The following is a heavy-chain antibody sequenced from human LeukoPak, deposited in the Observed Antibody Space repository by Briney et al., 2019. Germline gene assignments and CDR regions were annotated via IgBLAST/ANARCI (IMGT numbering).Heavy chain of an antibody. D-gene: IGHD2-21*01. CDR3: ARAEVVVGILWWVQGYYFDY. V-gene: IGHV4-34*01. CDR1: GGSFSGYY. J-gene: IGHJ4*02. Sequence: SETLSLTCAVYGGSFSGYYWSWIRQPPGKGLERIGEINHSGSTNYNPSLKSRVTMSVDTSKNQFSLKLSSVTAADTAVYYCARAEVVVGILWWVQGYYFDYWGQGTLVTVSS. CDR2: INHSGST.